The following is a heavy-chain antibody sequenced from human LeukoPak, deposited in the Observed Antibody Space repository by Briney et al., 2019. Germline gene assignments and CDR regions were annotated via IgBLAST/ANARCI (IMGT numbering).Heavy chain of an antibody. J-gene: IGHJ4*02. CDR1: GYTFTSYA. CDR2: INAGNGNT. CDR3: ARDRETTVTHLDY. Sequence: ASVKVSCKASGYTFTSYAMHWVRQAPGQRLEWMGWINAGNGNTKYSQKFQGRVTITRDTSASTAYMELSSLRSEDTAVYYCARDRETTVTHLDYWGQGTLVTVSS. D-gene: IGHD4-17*01. V-gene: IGHV1-3*01.